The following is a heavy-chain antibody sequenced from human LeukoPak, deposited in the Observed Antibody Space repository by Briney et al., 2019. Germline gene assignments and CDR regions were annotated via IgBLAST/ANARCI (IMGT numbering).Heavy chain of an antibody. V-gene: IGHV4-59*12. D-gene: IGHD4-17*01. CDR1: GGSISSYY. CDR2: IYYSGST. CDR3: AREGIYGDYRH. J-gene: IGHJ4*02. Sequence: PSETLSLTCTVSGGSISSYYWSWIRQPPGKGLEWIGYIYYSGSTNYNPSLKSRVTISVDTSKNQFSLKLSSVTAADTAVYYCAREGIYGDYRHWGQGTLVTVSS.